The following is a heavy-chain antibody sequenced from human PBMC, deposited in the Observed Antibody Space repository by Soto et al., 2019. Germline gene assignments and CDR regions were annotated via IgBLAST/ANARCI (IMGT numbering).Heavy chain of an antibody. Sequence: PSETLSLTCTVSGGSISSSSYYWGWIRQPPGKGLEWIGSIYYSGSTYYNPSLKSRVTISVDTSKNQFSLKLSSVTAADTAVYYWARRSTIFGEYYFDYWGHGTLVTVS. J-gene: IGHJ4*01. D-gene: IGHD3-3*01. V-gene: IGHV4-39*07. CDR3: ARRSTIFGEYYFDY. CDR2: IYYSGST. CDR1: GGSISSSSYY.